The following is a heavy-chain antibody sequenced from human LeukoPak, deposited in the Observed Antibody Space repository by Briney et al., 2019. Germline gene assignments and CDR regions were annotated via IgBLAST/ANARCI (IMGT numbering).Heavy chain of an antibody. CDR3: ARVLDIAARYFDY. D-gene: IGHD6-6*01. CDR2: INPNSGGT. Sequence: ASVKVSCKASGYTFTSYYMHWVRQAPGQGLEWMGWINPNSGGTNYAQKFQGRVTMTRDTSISTAYMELSRLRSDDTAVYYCARVLDIAARYFDYWGQGTLVTVSS. V-gene: IGHV1-2*02. CDR1: GYTFTSYY. J-gene: IGHJ4*02.